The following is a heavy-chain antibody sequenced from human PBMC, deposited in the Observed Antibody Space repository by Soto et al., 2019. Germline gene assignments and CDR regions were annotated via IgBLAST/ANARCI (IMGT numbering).Heavy chain of an antibody. CDR2: IIPIFGTA. V-gene: IGHV1-69*12. Sequence: QVQLVQSGAEVKKPGSSVKVSCKSSGGTFSTYAISWVRQAPGQGLEWMGGIIPIFGTAKYAQKFQGRVTITADESTTTAYMELISLRSEDTAVYYCARDEMVVATGSRTWHYYYGMDVWGQGTTVTVSS. CDR1: GGTFSTYA. D-gene: IGHD2-15*01. CDR3: ARDEMVVATGSRTWHYYYGMDV. J-gene: IGHJ6*02.